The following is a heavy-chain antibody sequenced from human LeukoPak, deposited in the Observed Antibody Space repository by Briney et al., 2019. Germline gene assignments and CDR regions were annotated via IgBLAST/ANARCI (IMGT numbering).Heavy chain of an antibody. J-gene: IGHJ4*02. V-gene: IGHV3-15*01. Sequence: PGGSLRLSCAASGFTFSNAWMNWLRQAPGKGLEWVGRIRSKTDGGTIDYAAPVKGRFTISRDDSKNTLYLQMNSLKSEDTAVYYCTTGIVGALDYWGQGTLVTVSS. CDR2: IRSKTDGGTI. CDR3: TTGIVGALDY. CDR1: GFTFSNAW. D-gene: IGHD1-26*01.